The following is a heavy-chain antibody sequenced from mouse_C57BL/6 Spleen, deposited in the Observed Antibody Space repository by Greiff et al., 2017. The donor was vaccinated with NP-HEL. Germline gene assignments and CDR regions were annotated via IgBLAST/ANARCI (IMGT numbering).Heavy chain of an antibody. Sequence: VQLQQSGAELVKPGASVKLSCKASGYTFTSYWMDWVKQRPGQGLEWIGNIYPSDSETHYNQKFKDKATLTVDKSSSTAYMQLSSLTSEDSAVYYCARRDSSGFAYWGQGTLVTVSA. CDR1: GYTFTSYW. D-gene: IGHD3-2*01. V-gene: IGHV1-61*01. CDR3: ARRDSSGFAY. J-gene: IGHJ3*01. CDR2: IYPSDSET.